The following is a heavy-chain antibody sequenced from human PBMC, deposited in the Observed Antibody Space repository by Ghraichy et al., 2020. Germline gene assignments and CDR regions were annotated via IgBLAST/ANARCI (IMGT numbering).Heavy chain of an antibody. D-gene: IGHD2-21*02. Sequence: SETLSLTCAVYGGSFSGYYWSWIRQPPGKGLEWMGEINHSGSTNYNPSLKSRVTISVDTSKNQFSLKLSSVTAADTAVYYCAISYCGGDCYSYYYYGMDVWGQGTTVTVSS. J-gene: IGHJ6*02. V-gene: IGHV4-34*01. CDR2: INHSGST. CDR3: AISYCGGDCYSYYYYGMDV. CDR1: GGSFSGYY.